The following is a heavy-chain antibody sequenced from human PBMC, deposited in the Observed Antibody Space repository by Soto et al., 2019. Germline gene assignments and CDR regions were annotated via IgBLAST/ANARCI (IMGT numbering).Heavy chain of an antibody. CDR1: GFSFGSYA. D-gene: IGHD3-10*01. CDR3: ARWSYLDD. Sequence: GGSLRLSCAASGFSFGSYALSWVRQAPGKGLEWVSTISGSNGKTFYADSVKGRFSISRDTSQSTLYLQMNSLRADDTAMYYCARWSYLDDWGQGTRVTVSS. V-gene: IGHV3-23*01. CDR2: ISGSNGKT. J-gene: IGHJ1*01.